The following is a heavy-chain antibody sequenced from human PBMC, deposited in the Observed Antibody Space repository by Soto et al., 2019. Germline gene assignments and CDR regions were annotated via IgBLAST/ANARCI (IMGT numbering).Heavy chain of an antibody. D-gene: IGHD6-6*01. J-gene: IGHJ4*02. CDR3: ARAPYSSFPFDY. Sequence: SETLSLTCTVSGGSISSYYWSWIRQPPGKGLEWIGYIYYSGSTNYNPSLKSRVTISVDTSKNQFSLKLSSVTAADTAVYYCARAPYSSFPFDYWGQGTLVTVSS. V-gene: IGHV4-59*01. CDR2: IYYSGST. CDR1: GGSISSYY.